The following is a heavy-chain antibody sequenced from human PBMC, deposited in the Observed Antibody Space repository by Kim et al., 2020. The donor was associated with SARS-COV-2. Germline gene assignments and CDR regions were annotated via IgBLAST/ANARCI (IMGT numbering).Heavy chain of an antibody. CDR2: T. CDR3: AKRLVSGTFDY. J-gene: IGHJ4*01. D-gene: IGHD1-20*01. Sequence: TYYADSVKGRFTISRDNSKNTLYLQMNSLRAEDTAIYYCAKRLVSGTFDYWGQEPGSPSPQ. V-gene: IGHV3-23*01.